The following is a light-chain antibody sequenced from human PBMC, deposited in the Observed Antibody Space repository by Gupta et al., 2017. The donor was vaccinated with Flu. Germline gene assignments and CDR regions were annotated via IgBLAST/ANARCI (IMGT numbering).Light chain of an antibody. CDR2: RAS. V-gene: IGKV3-15*01. CDR3: QHYKNWPWT. CDR1: QNVGSY. J-gene: IGKJ1*01. Sequence: PATLSVSPGERATLTCRASQNVGSYLAWYQQRPGQAPKLLLYRASTMAAGIPARFSGSGSGTEFTLTISSLQSEDFAVYYCQHYKNWPWTFGQGTKVEIK.